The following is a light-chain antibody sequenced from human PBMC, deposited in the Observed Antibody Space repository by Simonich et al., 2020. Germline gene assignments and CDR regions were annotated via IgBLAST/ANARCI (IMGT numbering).Light chain of an antibody. J-gene: IGLJ2*01. Sequence: QSALTQPASVSGSPGQSITISCTGTSSDVGSYHLVSWYQQHPGKAPKLMIYEGSKRPLWVSNRFSGSKSGNTASLTIAGLQAEDEADYYCCSYAGSVVFGGGTKLTVL. CDR2: EGS. CDR1: SSDVGSYHL. V-gene: IGLV2-23*01. CDR3: CSYAGSVV.